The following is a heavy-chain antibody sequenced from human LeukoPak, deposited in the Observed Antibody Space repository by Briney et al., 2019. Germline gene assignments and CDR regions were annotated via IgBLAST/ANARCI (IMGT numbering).Heavy chain of an antibody. V-gene: IGHV4-59*01. J-gene: IGHJ4*02. CDR2: IYYSGSA. CDR3: AREVVNTYGYEY. D-gene: IGHD5-18*01. Sequence: SETLSLTCTVSGGSISSYYWSWIRRPPGKGLEWIGSIYYSGSANYNPSLKSRVTISVDTSKNQFSLKLSSVTAADTAVYYCAREVVNTYGYEYWGQGSLVTVSS. CDR1: GGSISSYY.